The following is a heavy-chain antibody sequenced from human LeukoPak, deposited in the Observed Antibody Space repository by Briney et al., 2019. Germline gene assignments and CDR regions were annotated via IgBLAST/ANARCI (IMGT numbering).Heavy chain of an antibody. CDR2: IFSSSTYI. CDR3: ARDFYDGFALDY. V-gene: IGHV3-21*03. D-gene: IGHD2/OR15-2a*01. J-gene: IGHJ4*02. CDR1: GFAFNTYS. Sequence: GGSLRLSCGASGFAFNTYSMNWVRQAPGKGLEWVSFIFSSSTYIYYTDSVKGRFTISRDNARNSLYLQMDNLRAEDTGVYYCARDFYDGFALDYWGQGTLVTVSS.